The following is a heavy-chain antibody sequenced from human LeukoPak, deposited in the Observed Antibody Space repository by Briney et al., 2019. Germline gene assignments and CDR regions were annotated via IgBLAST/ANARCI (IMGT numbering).Heavy chain of an antibody. CDR1: GFTFSSYV. D-gene: IGHD3-22*01. CDR2: IRYDGSNK. Sequence: GGSLRLSCAASGFTFSSYVMHWVRQAPGKGLEWVAFIRYDGSNKYYADSVKGRFTISRDNSKNTLYLQMNSLRAEDTAVFYCAKDQANYYDSSGYTFDYWGQGTLVTVSS. CDR3: AKDQANYYDSSGYTFDY. J-gene: IGHJ4*02. V-gene: IGHV3-30*02.